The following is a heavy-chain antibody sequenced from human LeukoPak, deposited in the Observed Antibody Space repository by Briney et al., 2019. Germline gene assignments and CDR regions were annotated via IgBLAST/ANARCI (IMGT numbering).Heavy chain of an antibody. CDR3: ARELGNYDILTGYYKPGWFDP. D-gene: IGHD3-9*01. V-gene: IGHV1-69*06. CDR2: IIPIFGTA. Sequence: SVKVSCKASGGTFSSYAISWVRQAPGQGLEWMGGIIPIFGTANYAQKSQGRVTITADKSTSTAYMELSSLRSEDTAVYYCARELGNYDILTGYYKPGWFDPWGQGTLVTVSS. J-gene: IGHJ5*02. CDR1: GGTFSSYA.